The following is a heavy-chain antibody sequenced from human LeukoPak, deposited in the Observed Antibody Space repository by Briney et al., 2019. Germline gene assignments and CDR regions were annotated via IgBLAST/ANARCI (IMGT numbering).Heavy chain of an antibody. CDR2: IKQDGSEK. V-gene: IGHV3-7*01. Sequence: GSLRLSCAASGFTFSSYWMSWVRQAPGKGLEWVANIKQDGSEKYYVDSVKGRFTISRDNAKNSLYLQMNSLRAEDTAVYYCARWGSRYCSGGSCYFPSLFHYYYYMDVWGKGTTVTVSS. CDR1: GFTFSSYW. J-gene: IGHJ6*03. CDR3: ARWGSRYCSGGSCYFPSLFHYYYYMDV. D-gene: IGHD2-15*01.